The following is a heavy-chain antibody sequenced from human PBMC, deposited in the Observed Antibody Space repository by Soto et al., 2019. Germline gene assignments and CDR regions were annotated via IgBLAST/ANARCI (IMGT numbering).Heavy chain of an antibody. CDR3: ARRGSGSYCDY. V-gene: IGHV3-23*01. Sequence: GGSLRLSCAASGFTFSSYAMRWVRQAPVKGLEWVSAISGSGGSTYYADSVKGRFTISRDNSKNTLYLQMNSLRAEDTAVYYCARRGSGSYCDYWGQGTLVTVSS. D-gene: IGHD1-26*01. J-gene: IGHJ4*02. CDR1: GFTFSSYA. CDR2: ISGSGGST.